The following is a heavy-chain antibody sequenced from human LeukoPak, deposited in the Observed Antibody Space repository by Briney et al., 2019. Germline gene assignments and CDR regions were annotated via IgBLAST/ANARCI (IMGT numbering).Heavy chain of an antibody. Sequence: PGGSLRLSCAASGFTLSSYWMSWVRQAPGKGLEWVGRIKSILDGGTTDYAAPVKGRFAISRDDSEDTLYLQMNSLKTEDTAVYYCTTTTYSANWGQGTLVTVSS. V-gene: IGHV3-15*01. CDR2: IKSILDGGTT. CDR1: GFTLSSYW. J-gene: IGHJ4*02. CDR3: TTTTYSAN. D-gene: IGHD1-1*01.